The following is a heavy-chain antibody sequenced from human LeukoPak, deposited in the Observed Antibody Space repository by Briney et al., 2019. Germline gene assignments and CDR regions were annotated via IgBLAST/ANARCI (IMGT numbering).Heavy chain of an antibody. CDR1: GYTFTGYY. CDR2: INPHSGGT. CDR3: ARDISGSYDY. J-gene: IGHJ4*02. Sequence: ASVKVSCKASGYTFTGYYMHWVRQAPGQGLEWMGLINPHSGGTNHEQKFQGRVTMTRDTSISTAYMELSSLRSDDTAVYYCARDISGSYDYWGQGTLVTVSS. D-gene: IGHD1-26*01. V-gene: IGHV1-2*02.